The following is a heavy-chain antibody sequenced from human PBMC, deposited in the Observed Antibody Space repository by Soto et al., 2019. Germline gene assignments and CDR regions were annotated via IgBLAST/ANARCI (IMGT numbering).Heavy chain of an antibody. J-gene: IGHJ6*02. D-gene: IGHD1-26*01. CDR1: GFTFSDYY. V-gene: IGHV3-11*05. Sequence: GGSLSLSCAASGFTFSDYYMSWIRLAPGKGLEWVSYISSSSSYTNYADSVKGRFTISRDNAKNSLYLQMNSLRAEDTAVYYCARAPVPRGATTRFYYYYGMDVWGQGTTVTVSS. CDR3: ARAPVPRGATTRFYYYYGMDV. CDR2: ISSSSSYT.